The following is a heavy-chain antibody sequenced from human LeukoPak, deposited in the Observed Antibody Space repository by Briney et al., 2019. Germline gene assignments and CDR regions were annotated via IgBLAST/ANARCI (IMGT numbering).Heavy chain of an antibody. D-gene: IGHD1-7*01. J-gene: IGHJ4*02. Sequence: SETLSLTCAVSGGSISSSNWWSWVRQPPGKGLEWIGEIYHSGSTNYNPSLKSRVTISVDKSKNQFSLKLSSVTAADTAVYYCARYLPELELTWQFDYWGQGTLVTVSS. CDR2: IYHSGST. V-gene: IGHV4-4*02. CDR1: GGSISSSNW. CDR3: ARYLPELELTWQFDY.